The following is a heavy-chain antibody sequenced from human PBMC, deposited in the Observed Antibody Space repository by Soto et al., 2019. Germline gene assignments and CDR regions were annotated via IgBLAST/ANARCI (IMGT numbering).Heavy chain of an antibody. J-gene: IGHJ5*02. V-gene: IGHV4-30-2*01. Sequence: QLQLQESGSGLVKPSQTLSLTCAVSGGSISSGGYSWSWIRQPPGKGLEWIGYIYHSGSTYYNPTLMSRVAISLDRSKNQFSLKLSSVTAADTAVYYCDRQARRHNWFDPWGQGTLVTVSS. CDR1: GGSISSGGYS. CDR2: IYHSGST. CDR3: DRQARRHNWFDP.